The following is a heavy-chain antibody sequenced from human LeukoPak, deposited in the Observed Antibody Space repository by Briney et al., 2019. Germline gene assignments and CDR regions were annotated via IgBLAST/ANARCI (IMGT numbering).Heavy chain of an antibody. J-gene: IGHJ4*02. CDR1: GFTFSSYW. Sequence: GGSLRLSCAASGFTFSSYWMSWVRQAPGKGLEWVANIKQDGSEKYYVDSVKGRFTISRDNAKNSLYLQMNSLRAEDTAVYYCARFQGGHSSSWYYFDYWGQGTLVTVSS. CDR2: IKQDGSEK. D-gene: IGHD6-13*01. V-gene: IGHV3-7*01. CDR3: ARFQGGHSSSWYYFDY.